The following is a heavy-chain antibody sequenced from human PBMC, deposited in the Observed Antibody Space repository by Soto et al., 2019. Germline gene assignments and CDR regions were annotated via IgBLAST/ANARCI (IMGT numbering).Heavy chain of an antibody. CDR1: GFTFSSYG. V-gene: IGHV3-33*01. Sequence: GGSLRLSCAASGFTFSSYGMHWVRQAPGKGLEWVAVIWYDGSNKYYADSVKGRFTISRDNSKNTLYLQMNSLRAEDTAVYYCARGYCSSTSCYAFVNYYYYMDVWGKGTTVTVSS. CDR3: ARGYCSSTSCYAFVNYYYYMDV. CDR2: IWYDGSNK. D-gene: IGHD2-2*01. J-gene: IGHJ6*03.